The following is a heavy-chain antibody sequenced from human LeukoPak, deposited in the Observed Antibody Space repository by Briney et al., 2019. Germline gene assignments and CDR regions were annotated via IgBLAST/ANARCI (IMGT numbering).Heavy chain of an antibody. D-gene: IGHD6-13*01. CDR2: IYYSGST. Sequence: SSETLSLTCTVSGGSISSSSYYWGWIRQPPGKGLEWIGSIYYSGSTYYNPSLKSRVTISVDTSKNQFSLKLSSVTAADTAVYYCARLFVAKAAAGTSGYYYYMDVWGKGTTVTVSS. CDR1: GGSISSSSYY. CDR3: ARLFVAKAAAGTSGYYYYMDV. J-gene: IGHJ6*03. V-gene: IGHV4-39*07.